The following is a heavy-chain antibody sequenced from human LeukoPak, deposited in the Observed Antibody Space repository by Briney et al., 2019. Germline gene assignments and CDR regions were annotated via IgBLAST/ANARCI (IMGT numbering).Heavy chain of an antibody. Sequence: SQTLSLTCTVSGGSISSGGYYWSWIRQPPGKGLEWIGYIYHSGSTYYNPSLKSRVTISVDRSKNQFSLKLSSVTAADTAVYYCARAKIVPAARTWPYFQDWGQGTLVTVSS. D-gene: IGHD2-2*01. V-gene: IGHV4-30-2*01. CDR1: GGSISSGGYY. CDR3: ARAKIVPAARTWPYFQD. J-gene: IGHJ1*01. CDR2: IYHSGST.